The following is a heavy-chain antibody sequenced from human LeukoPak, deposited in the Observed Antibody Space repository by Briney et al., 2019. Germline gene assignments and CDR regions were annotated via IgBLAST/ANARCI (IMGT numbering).Heavy chain of an antibody. CDR2: IFYSGST. Sequence: PSETLSLTCTVSGGSISTSNYYWGWIRQPPGKGLEWIGNIFYSGSTYYSPSLKRRVTISLDTSRNQFSLKLSSVTAADTAVYYCAREGLYSSSWYWGQGTLVTVSS. CDR1: GGSISTSNYY. CDR3: AREGLYSSSWY. D-gene: IGHD6-13*01. V-gene: IGHV4-39*07. J-gene: IGHJ4*02.